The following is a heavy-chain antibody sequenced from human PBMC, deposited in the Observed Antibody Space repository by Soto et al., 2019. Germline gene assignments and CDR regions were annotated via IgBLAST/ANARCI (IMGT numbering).Heavy chain of an antibody. CDR1: GFTFSSYA. CDR2: ISGSGGST. V-gene: IGHV3-23*01. D-gene: IGHD7-27*01. J-gene: IGHJ5*02. Sequence: EVQLLESGGGLVQPGGSLRLSCAASGFTFSSYAMSWVRQAPGKGLEWVSAISGSGGSTYYADSVKGRFTISRDNSKNTRYLQMNSLRAEDTAVYYCAKLPSMGTDSTKFDPWGQGTLVTVSS. CDR3: AKLPSMGTDSTKFDP.